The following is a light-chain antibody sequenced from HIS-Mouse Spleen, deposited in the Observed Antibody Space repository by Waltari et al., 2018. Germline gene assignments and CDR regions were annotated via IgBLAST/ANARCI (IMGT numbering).Light chain of an antibody. V-gene: IGLV2-14*03. CDR3: SSYTSSSTV. Sequence: QSALTQPASVSGSPGQSITISCTGTSRDVGGYNLVSWYQQHPGKAPKLMIYDVSNRPSGVSNRFSGSKSGNTASLTISGLQAEDEADYYCSSYTSSSTVFGGGTKLTVL. CDR2: DVS. J-gene: IGLJ3*02. CDR1: SRDVGGYNL.